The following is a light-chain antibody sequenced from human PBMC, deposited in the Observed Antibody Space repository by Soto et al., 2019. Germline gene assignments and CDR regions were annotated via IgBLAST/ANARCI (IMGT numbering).Light chain of an antibody. J-gene: IGLJ3*02. CDR1: SSDVGGYND. CDR2: EVS. V-gene: IGLV2-14*01. Sequence: QSALTQPASVSGSPGQSITISCTGTSSDVGGYNDVSWYQQHPGKAPKLMIYEVSNRPSGVSNRFSGSKSGYTASLTISELQAEDEADYYCTSFTSSSTWVFGGGTKVTVL. CDR3: TSFTSSSTWV.